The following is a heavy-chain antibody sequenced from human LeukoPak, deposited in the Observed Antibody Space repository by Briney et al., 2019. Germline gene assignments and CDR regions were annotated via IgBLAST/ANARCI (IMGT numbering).Heavy chain of an antibody. CDR1: GGSISSYY. J-gene: IGHJ4*02. CDR2: IYYSGST. Sequence: PSETLSLTCTVSGGSISSYYWSWIRQPPGKGLEWIGYIYYSGSTNYNPSLKSRVTISVDTSKNQFSLKLSSVTAADTAVYYCARGGDLPPSTIFGVVISGFDYWGQGTLVTVSS. D-gene: IGHD3-3*01. V-gene: IGHV4-59*12. CDR3: ARGGDLPPSTIFGVVISGFDY.